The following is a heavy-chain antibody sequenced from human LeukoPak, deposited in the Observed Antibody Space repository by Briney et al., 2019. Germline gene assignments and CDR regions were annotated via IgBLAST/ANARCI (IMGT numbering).Heavy chain of an antibody. Sequence: PSETLSLTCTVSAGSISTYYWSWIRQPPGKGLKWTGYISYSGNTNYNPSLKSRVTISADTSKNQFSLKMSSVTAADTAVYFCARLRNWAWDFDSWGQGTLVTVSS. J-gene: IGHJ4*02. CDR1: AGSISTYY. V-gene: IGHV4-59*01. CDR2: ISYSGNT. D-gene: IGHD7-27*01. CDR3: ARLRNWAWDFDS.